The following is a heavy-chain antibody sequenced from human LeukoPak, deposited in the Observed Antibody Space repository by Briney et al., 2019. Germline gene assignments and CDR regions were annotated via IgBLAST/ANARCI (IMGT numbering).Heavy chain of an antibody. CDR2: INKDGGEK. Sequence: GGSLRPSCAASGFTFSSYWMSWVRRAPGKGLEWVANINKDGGEKYYVDSVKGRFTISRDNAKNSLYLQMNSLRADDTAVYYCAKAPYCSGGSCHQRGYYYFDYWGQGTLVTVSS. CDR1: GFTFSSYW. V-gene: IGHV3-7*03. CDR3: AKAPYCSGGSCHQRGYYYFDY. J-gene: IGHJ4*02. D-gene: IGHD2-15*01.